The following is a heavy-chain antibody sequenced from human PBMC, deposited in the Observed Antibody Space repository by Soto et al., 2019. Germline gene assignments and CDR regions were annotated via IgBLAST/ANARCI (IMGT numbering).Heavy chain of an antibody. J-gene: IGHJ4*02. CDR2: ISGPSYAS. D-gene: IGHD1-26*01. Sequence: GGSLRLSCLGSGFNFAGYALAWVRQPPGKGLEWVTSISGPSYASFTADSLRGRFTVYRDNSKDTLFLQMKNLRAEDTAIYYCAKTPMDAVGNQLFDLWGPGTLVTVAS. CDR1: GFNFAGYA. V-gene: IGHV3-23*01. CDR3: AKTPMDAVGNQLFDL.